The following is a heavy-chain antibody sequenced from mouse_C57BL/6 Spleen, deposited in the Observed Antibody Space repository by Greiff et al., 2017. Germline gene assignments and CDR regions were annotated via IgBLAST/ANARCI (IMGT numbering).Heavy chain of an antibody. Sequence: EVQVVESEGGLVQPGSSMKLSCTASGFTFSDYYMAWVRQVPEKGLEWVANINYDGSSTYYLDSLKSRFIISRDNAKNILYLQMSSLKSEDTATYYCARARWCFDYWGQGTTLTVSS. CDR2: INYDGSST. CDR1: GFTFSDYY. CDR3: ARARWCFDY. D-gene: IGHD1-1*02. J-gene: IGHJ2*01. V-gene: IGHV5-16*01.